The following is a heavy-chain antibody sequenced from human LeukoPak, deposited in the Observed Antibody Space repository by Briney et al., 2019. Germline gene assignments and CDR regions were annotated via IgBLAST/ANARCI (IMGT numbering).Heavy chain of an antibody. J-gene: IGHJ6*02. CDR1: GGSFSGYY. Sequence: SETLSLTCAVYGGSFSGYYWSWIRQPPGKGLEWIGEMIHSGSSNYNPSLRSRVTISADTSKIHFSLRLTSVTAADTAVYYCAKGYGYSSSWTSNYYFYGLDVWGQGTTVTVSS. CDR3: AKGYGYSSSWTSNYYFYGLDV. V-gene: IGHV4-34*12. D-gene: IGHD6-13*01. CDR2: MIHSGSS.